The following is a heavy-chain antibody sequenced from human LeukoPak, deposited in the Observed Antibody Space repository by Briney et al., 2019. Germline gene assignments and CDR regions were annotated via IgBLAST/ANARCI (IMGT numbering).Heavy chain of an antibody. Sequence: ASVKVSCKASGGTFSSYAISWVRQAPGQGLEWMGWISAYNGNTNYAQKLQGRVTMTTDTSTSTAYMELRSLRSDDTAVYYCARRRPNYGDIDYWGQGTLVTVSS. D-gene: IGHD4-17*01. CDR1: GGTFSSYA. V-gene: IGHV1-18*01. J-gene: IGHJ4*02. CDR2: ISAYNGNT. CDR3: ARRRPNYGDIDY.